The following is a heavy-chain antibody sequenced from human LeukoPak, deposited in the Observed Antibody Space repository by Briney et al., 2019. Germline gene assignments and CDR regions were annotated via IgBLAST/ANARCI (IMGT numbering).Heavy chain of an antibody. CDR2: INHSGST. D-gene: IGHD1-26*01. J-gene: IGHJ4*02. CDR3: HSGSYYLDY. CDR1: GGSFSGYY. Sequence: PSETLSLTCAVYGGSFSGYYWSWIRQPPGKGLEWIGEINHSGSTNYNPSLKSRVTISVETSKNKCSLKLSTVNASNTAVYYCHSGSYYLDYWGQGTLVTVSS. V-gene: IGHV4-34*01.